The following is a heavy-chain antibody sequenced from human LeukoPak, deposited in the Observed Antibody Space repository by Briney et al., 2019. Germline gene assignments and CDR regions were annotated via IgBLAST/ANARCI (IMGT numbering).Heavy chain of an antibody. J-gene: IGHJ3*02. CDR2: INHSGST. D-gene: IGHD3-22*01. CDR1: GGSFSGYY. V-gene: IGHV4-34*01. CDR3: ARGRIPYMIAVAHDAFDI. Sequence: MASETLSLTCAVYGGSFSGYYWSWIRQPPGKGLEWIGEINHSGSTNYNPSLKSRVTISVDTSKNQFSLKLSSVTAADTAVYYCARGRIPYMIAVAHDAFDIWGQGTMVTVSS.